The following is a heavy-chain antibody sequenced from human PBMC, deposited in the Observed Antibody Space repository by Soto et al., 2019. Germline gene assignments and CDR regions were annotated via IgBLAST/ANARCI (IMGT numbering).Heavy chain of an antibody. CDR2: INPTSGGT. CDR3: ARDPDYGDYWGYFFDS. V-gene: IGHV1-2*02. Sequence: QVQLVQSGAEVTKPGASVKVSCKTSGYNFAAYYIHWIRQAPGQGLEWMGWINPTSGGTVYAQNFQDMVTMTRDTSISTAYMELRRLNSDDTAVYYCARDPDYGDYWGYFFDSWGQGTPVTVSS. J-gene: IGHJ4*02. CDR1: GYNFAAYY. D-gene: IGHD4-17*01.